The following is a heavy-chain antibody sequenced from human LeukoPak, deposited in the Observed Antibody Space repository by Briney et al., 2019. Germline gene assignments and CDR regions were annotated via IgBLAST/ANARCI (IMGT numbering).Heavy chain of an antibody. D-gene: IGHD2-15*01. CDR3: ARHRKDIGFDS. J-gene: IGHJ4*02. Sequence: GESLKISCKGSGYSFSSYWIGWVRQVPGKGLEWMGIINPDASDTRYSPSFQGQVTISADKSISTAYLQWSSLKASDTAMYYCARHRKDIGFDSWGQGTLVTVSS. CDR2: INPDASDT. V-gene: IGHV5-51*01. CDR1: GYSFSSYW.